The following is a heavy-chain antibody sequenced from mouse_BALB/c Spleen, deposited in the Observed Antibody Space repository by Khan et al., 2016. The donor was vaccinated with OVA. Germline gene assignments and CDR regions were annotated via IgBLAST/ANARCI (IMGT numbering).Heavy chain of an antibody. Sequence: EVELVESGGDLVKPGGSLKLSCAASGFTFSSYSMSWVRQTPDKRLEWVASISSGGDYTYYPASVKGRFTISRDNAKNTLYLQMSDLKSEDTAMYYCADHLTGSFAYWGKGTLVTVSA. V-gene: IGHV5-6*01. CDR2: ISSGGDYT. D-gene: IGHD4-1*01. CDR1: GFTFSSYS. CDR3: ADHLTGSFAY. J-gene: IGHJ3*01.